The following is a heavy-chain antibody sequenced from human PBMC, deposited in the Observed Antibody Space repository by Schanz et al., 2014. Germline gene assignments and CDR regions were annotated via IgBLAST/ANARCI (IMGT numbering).Heavy chain of an antibody. Sequence: EVQLVESGGDLVQPGGSLRLSCAAFGFMFSSFWMGWIRQAPGKGLEWVSSISATSNFVHYAASVEGRFTVSRDNANNVMYLQMNSLRVGDTAMYYCARGPDYGSGSYSSYWGQGTLVTVSS. J-gene: IGHJ4*02. CDR2: ISATSNFV. D-gene: IGHD3-10*01. V-gene: IGHV3-21*01. CDR3: ARGPDYGSGSYSSY. CDR1: GFMFSSFW.